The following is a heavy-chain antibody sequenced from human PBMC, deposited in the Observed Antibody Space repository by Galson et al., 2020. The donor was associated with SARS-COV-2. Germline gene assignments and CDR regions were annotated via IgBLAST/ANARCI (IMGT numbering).Heavy chain of an antibody. D-gene: IGHD4-17*01. CDR2: IYYSGTT. V-gene: IGHV4-39*01. CDR1: GGSISTTSYF. J-gene: IGHJ2*01. CDR3: ARRGGTVTTQHFDR. Sequence: SENLSLTCTVSGGSISTTSYFWGWIRQPPGKGLEWIGTIYYSGTTYYNPSLRSRVTISVDTSTNQFSLKLNSVTAADTAVYYCARRGGTVTTQHFDRWGRGTLVTVSS.